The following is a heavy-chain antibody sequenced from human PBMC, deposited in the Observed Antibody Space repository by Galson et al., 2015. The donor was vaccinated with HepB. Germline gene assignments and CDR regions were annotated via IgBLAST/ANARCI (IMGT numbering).Heavy chain of an antibody. Sequence: SLRLSCAASGFTFSSYGMHWVRQAPGKGLEWVAVTSYDGSNKYYADSVKGRFTISRDNSKNTLYLQMNSLRAEDTAVYYCAKDLYSSSWYGWYRNYYGMDVWGQGTTVTVSS. J-gene: IGHJ6*02. V-gene: IGHV3-30*18. CDR1: GFTFSSYG. CDR2: TSYDGSNK. D-gene: IGHD6-13*01. CDR3: AKDLYSSSWYGWYRNYYGMDV.